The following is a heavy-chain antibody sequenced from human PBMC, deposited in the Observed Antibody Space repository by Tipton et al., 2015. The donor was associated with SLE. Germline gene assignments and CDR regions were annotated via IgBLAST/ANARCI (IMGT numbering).Heavy chain of an antibody. Sequence: SLRLSCAASGFTFSSYAMHWVRQAPGKGLEWVAVISYDGSNKYYADSVKGRFTISRDNSKNTLYLQMNSLRAEDTAVYYCARGPPRLVWYYFDYWGQGTLVTVSS. CDR1: GFTFSSYA. V-gene: IGHV3-30*04. J-gene: IGHJ4*02. CDR3: ARGPPRLVWYYFDY. D-gene: IGHD3-16*01. CDR2: ISYDGSNK.